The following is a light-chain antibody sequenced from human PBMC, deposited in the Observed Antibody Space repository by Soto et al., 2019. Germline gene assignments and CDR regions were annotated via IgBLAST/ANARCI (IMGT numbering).Light chain of an antibody. J-gene: IGKJ5*01. CDR2: GAS. CDR3: QQYDKWPPIT. CDR1: QSISSSF. Sequence: EIVLTQSPGILSLSPVERASLSCVASQSISSSFLAWYQQKPGQAPRLLIYGASSRATGIPDRFSGTGSETDFTLTISSLQSEDVAVYYCQQYDKWPPITFGQGTRLEIK. V-gene: IGKV3-20*01.